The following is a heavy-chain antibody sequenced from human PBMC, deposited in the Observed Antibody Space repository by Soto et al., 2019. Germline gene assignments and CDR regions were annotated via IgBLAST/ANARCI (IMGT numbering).Heavy chain of an antibody. J-gene: IGHJ3*02. CDR3: AKDGYYYGDENAFDI. V-gene: IGHV3-23*01. D-gene: IGHD4-17*01. CDR2: IIGGGGST. CDR1: GFTFSSYA. Sequence: EVQLLESGGGLVQPGGSLRLSCAASGFTFSSYAMSWVRQAPGKGLEWVSAIIGGGGSTYYADSGKGRFTISRENPKNTLYLQMNSLRAEDTAVYYCAKDGYYYGDENAFDIWGQGTMVTVSS.